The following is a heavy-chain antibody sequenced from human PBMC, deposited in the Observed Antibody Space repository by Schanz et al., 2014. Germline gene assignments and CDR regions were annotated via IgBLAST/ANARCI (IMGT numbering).Heavy chain of an antibody. D-gene: IGHD6-19*01. CDR3: ARDVGLASWMDV. V-gene: IGHV1-46*01. Sequence: QVQGVQSGADVKKPGTAVKVSCKASEYTFTRHYMHWVRQAPGQGLEWMGIIHSTGGTTSHAQKFQGRVTMTRDTSTSTVYMELSSLRSEDTAVYYCARDVGLASWMDVWGQGTTVTVSS. J-gene: IGHJ6*02. CDR1: EYTFTRHY. CDR2: IHSTGGTT.